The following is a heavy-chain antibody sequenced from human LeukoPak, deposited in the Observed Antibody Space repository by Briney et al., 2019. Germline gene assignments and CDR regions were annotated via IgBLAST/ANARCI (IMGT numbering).Heavy chain of an antibody. CDR1: GYSFTTNW. D-gene: IGHD1-20*01. CDR3: ATLTGTTTSNWFDP. CDR2: IYPGDSDT. J-gene: IGHJ5*02. V-gene: IGHV5-51*01. Sequence: GESLKISCKGSGYSFTTNWIGWVRQMPGKGLEWMGIIYPGDSDTRYSPSFQGQVTISADKSISTAYLQWSSLKASDTAMYYCATLTGTTTSNWFDPWGQGTLVIVSS.